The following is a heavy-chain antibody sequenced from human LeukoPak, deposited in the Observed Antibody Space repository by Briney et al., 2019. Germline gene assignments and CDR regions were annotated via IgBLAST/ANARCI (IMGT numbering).Heavy chain of an antibody. CDR1: ADSFSSYY. D-gene: IGHD4-11*01. V-gene: IGHV4-59*01. Sequence: KTSETLSLTCAVSADSFSSYYWTRIRQAPGKGLEWIGYISYIGSTNYNPSLKSRVTISIDTSKNQFSLKLSSVTAADTAVYYCAKDLVTVTKGFDIWGQGTMVSGSS. J-gene: IGHJ3*02. CDR2: ISYIGST. CDR3: AKDLVTVTKGFDI.